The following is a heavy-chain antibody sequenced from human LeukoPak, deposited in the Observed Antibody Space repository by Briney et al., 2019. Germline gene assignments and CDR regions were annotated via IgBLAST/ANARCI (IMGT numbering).Heavy chain of an antibody. J-gene: IGHJ6*04. D-gene: IGHD2-2*01. CDR2: IYPGDSDT. CDR1: GYSFTSYW. V-gene: IGHV5-51*01. Sequence: GESLKISCKGSGYSFTSYWIGWVRQMPGKGLEWMGIIYPGDSDTRYSPSFQGQVTVSADKSISTAYLQWSSLKASDTAMYYCARLGSTSCPALDVWGKGTTVTVSS. CDR3: ARLGSTSCPALDV.